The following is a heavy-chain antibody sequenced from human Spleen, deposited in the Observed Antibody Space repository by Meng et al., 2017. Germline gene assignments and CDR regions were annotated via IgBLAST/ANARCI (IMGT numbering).Heavy chain of an antibody. CDR2: ISRSSSVK. CDR3: AYLWFGEFPFDY. D-gene: IGHD3-10*01. Sequence: GESLKISCAASGFTFSNYEMNWVRQAPGKGLEWISYISRSSSVKFYADSVKGRFTISRDNSKNTLYLQMNSLRAEDTAVYYCAYLWFGEFPFDYWGQGTLVTVSS. V-gene: IGHV3-48*03. CDR1: GFTFSNYE. J-gene: IGHJ4*02.